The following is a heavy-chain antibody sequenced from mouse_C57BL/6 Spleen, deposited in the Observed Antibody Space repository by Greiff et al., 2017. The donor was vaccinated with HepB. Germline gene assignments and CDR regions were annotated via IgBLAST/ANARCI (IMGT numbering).Heavy chain of an antibody. V-gene: IGHV5-17*01. CDR2: ISSGSSTI. D-gene: IGHD1-1*01. CDR1: GFTFSDYG. Sequence: DVMLVESGGGLVKPGGSLKLSCAASGFTFSDYGMHWVRQAPEKGLEWVAYISSGSSTIYYADTVKGRFTISRDNAKNTLFLQMTSLRSEDTAMYYCARPSYYGSSYGFAYWGQGTLVTVSA. CDR3: ARPSYYGSSYGFAY. J-gene: IGHJ3*01.